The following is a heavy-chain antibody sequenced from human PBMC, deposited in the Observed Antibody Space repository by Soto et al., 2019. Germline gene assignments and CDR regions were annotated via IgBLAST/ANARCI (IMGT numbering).Heavy chain of an antibody. Sequence: QVQLVESGGGVVQPGRSLRLSCAASGFTFSYYAMHWVRQAPGKGLQWVAAMAYDGTNIYYADSVKGRFTISRDNSKNTQYLHMNSLKIADTDVSYCAIAVEAGGSHRQDPCAYWGQGTLVTVSS. CDR2: MAYDGTNI. CDR3: AIAVEAGGSHRQDPCAY. V-gene: IGHV3-30-3*01. D-gene: IGHD3-16*02. CDR1: GFTFSYYA. J-gene: IGHJ4*02.